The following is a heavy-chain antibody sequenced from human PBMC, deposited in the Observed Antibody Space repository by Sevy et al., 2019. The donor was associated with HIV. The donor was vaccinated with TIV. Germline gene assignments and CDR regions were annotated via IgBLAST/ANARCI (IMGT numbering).Heavy chain of an antibody. Sequence: SETLSLTCTVSGGPINSYYWSWIRQPAGKGLEWIGRIYTSGSTNYNPSLKSRVTMSLDTSKNQFSLKLSSVTAADTAVYYCAREWFYYASGSYSEGAWFDPWGQGTLVTVSS. J-gene: IGHJ5*02. CDR3: AREWFYYASGSYSEGAWFDP. CDR2: IYTSGST. CDR1: GGPINSYY. D-gene: IGHD3-10*01. V-gene: IGHV4-4*07.